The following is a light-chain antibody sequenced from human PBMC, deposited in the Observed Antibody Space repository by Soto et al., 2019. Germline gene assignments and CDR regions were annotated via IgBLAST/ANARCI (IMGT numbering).Light chain of an antibody. Sequence: EIVMTQSPATLSVSPGERAALSCRASQTVTSNLAWYQQKPGQAPRLLIYGASTRATGIPARFSGSGSGTEFTLNISSLQSEDFAVYYCQQYNNWPRTFGKGTKLEIK. J-gene: IGKJ2*01. V-gene: IGKV3-15*01. CDR1: QTVTSN. CDR3: QQYNNWPRT. CDR2: GAS.